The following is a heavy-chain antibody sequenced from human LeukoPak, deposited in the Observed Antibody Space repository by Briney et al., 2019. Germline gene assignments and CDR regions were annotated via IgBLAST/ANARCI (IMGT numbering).Heavy chain of an antibody. Sequence: PGGSLRLSCAASGFTFSSYAMSWVRQAPGKGLEWVSVIFSGGSTYYADSVKGGFTISRDDSKNTLYLQMNSLRAEDTAMYYCAGVMTVVVAAGDWFDPWGQGTLVTVSS. V-gene: IGHV3-66*01. D-gene: IGHD2-15*01. CDR1: GFTFSSYA. CDR3: AGVMTVVVAAGDWFDP. CDR2: IFSGGST. J-gene: IGHJ5*02.